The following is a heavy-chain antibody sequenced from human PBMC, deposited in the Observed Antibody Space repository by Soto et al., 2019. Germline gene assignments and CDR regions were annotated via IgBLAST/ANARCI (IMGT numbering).Heavy chain of an antibody. CDR3: ARSAGVVDGDDY. J-gene: IGHJ4*02. D-gene: IGHD3-10*01. V-gene: IGHV1-18*01. CDR1: GYIFINYG. CDR2: INSYNGNT. Sequence: QVQLVQSGAEVKKPGASVKVSCKASGYIFINYGISWVRQAPGQGLEWMGWINSYNGNTNSAQKVQSRVTMTTDTSTNTAYMELMSLTADYTAVHYPARSAGVVDGDDYWGQGTLVTVSS.